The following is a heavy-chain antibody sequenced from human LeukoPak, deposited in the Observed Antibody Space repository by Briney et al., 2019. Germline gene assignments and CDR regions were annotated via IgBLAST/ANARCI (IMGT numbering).Heavy chain of an antibody. CDR1: GFTFSTYG. D-gene: IGHD2-2*01. Sequence: GGSLRLSCAASGFTFSTYGIHWVRQAPGKGLEWVAFISYDGNNKYYADSVKGRLTISRDNSKNTLYLQMNSLKVEDTAVYYCAKFGLGEDCSRTSCPSDHYYYMDVWGKGTTVTVSS. V-gene: IGHV3-30*18. CDR3: AKFGLGEDCSRTSCPSDHYYYMDV. J-gene: IGHJ6*03. CDR2: ISYDGNNK.